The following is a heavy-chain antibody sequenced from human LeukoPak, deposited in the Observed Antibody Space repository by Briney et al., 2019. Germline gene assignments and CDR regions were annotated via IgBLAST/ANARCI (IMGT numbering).Heavy chain of an antibody. D-gene: IGHD3-10*01. V-gene: IGHV4-4*07. CDR2: IYTTGSP. J-gene: IGHJ3*02. Sequence: PSETLSLTCTVSGGSINTHYWNWIRQPAGKGLEWIGRIYTTGSPNYNPSLKSRVTMSIDTSKNQFSLNLNSVTAADTAVYYCAKSNGYGLVDIWGQGTMVTVSS. CDR1: GGSINTHY. CDR3: AKSNGYGLVDI.